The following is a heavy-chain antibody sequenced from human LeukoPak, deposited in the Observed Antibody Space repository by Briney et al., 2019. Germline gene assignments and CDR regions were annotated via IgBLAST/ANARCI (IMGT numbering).Heavy chain of an antibody. Sequence: QTGGSLRLSCVASGFTFSSYAMSWVRQAPGKGLEWVSAISGSGGSTYYADSVKGRFTISRDNSKNTLYLQMNSLRAEDTAVYYCAKEGGDYFLGGYYDYYGMDVWGQGTTVTVSS. J-gene: IGHJ6*02. CDR1: GFTFSSYA. D-gene: IGHD4-17*01. V-gene: IGHV3-23*01. CDR2: ISGSGGST. CDR3: AKEGGDYFLGGYYDYYGMDV.